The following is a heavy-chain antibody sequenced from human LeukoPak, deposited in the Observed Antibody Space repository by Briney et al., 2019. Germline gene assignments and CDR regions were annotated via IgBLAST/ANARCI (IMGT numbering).Heavy chain of an antibody. Sequence: ASVKVSCKASGYTFTSYYMHWVRHAPGQGLEWMGIINPSGGSTSYAQKFQGRVTMTRDTSTSTVYMELSSLRSEDTAVYYCASNHMVRGANWYFDLWGRGTLVTVSS. CDR2: INPSGGST. J-gene: IGHJ2*01. D-gene: IGHD3-10*01. CDR1: GYTFTSYY. CDR3: ASNHMVRGANWYFDL. V-gene: IGHV1-46*01.